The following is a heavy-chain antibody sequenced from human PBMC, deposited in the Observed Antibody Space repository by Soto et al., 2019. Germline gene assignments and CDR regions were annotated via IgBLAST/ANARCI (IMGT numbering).Heavy chain of an antibody. J-gene: IGHJ6*02. CDR2: IDPRDSYT. CDR1: GYSFNNYW. Sequence: GDSLKIPCKGSGYSFNNYWNSWVRDMRGKGLVWRGRIDPRDSYTNYSPSFQGHVTISADKPVSTAYLQWSSLKASDTAMYYCARHLSYYGSGGYYYYGMDVWGQGTTVTVSS. D-gene: IGHD3-10*01. CDR3: ARHLSYYGSGGYYYYGMDV. V-gene: IGHV5-10-1*01.